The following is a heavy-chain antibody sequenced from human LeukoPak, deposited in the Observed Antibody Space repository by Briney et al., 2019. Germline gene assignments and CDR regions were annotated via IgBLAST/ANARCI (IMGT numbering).Heavy chain of an antibody. CDR2: IIPIFGTA. D-gene: IGHD3-10*01. CDR1: GGTFSSYA. Sequence: SVKVSCKASGGTFSSYAISWVRQAPGQGLEWMGGIIPIFGTANYAQKFQGRVTITADKSTSKAYMELSSLRSEDTAVYYCARQKVRGVYYYGMDVWGKGTTVTVSS. CDR3: ARQKVRGVYYYGMDV. J-gene: IGHJ6*04. V-gene: IGHV1-69*06.